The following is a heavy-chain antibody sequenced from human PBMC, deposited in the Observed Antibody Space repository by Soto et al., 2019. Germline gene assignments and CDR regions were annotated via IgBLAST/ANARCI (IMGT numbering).Heavy chain of an antibody. V-gene: IGHV4-59*01. Sequence: ETLSVTCPVSGASIFSSYWTWIRQPPGKGLEWIGNVYYSGSTNYNLSLKSRITISVDTSKNQFSLNLSSVTAADTAVYYCPRVPAASSWFDPWGQGTLVTVSS. D-gene: IGHD2-15*01. CDR1: GASIFSSY. J-gene: IGHJ5*02. CDR3: PRVPAASSWFDP. CDR2: VYYSGST.